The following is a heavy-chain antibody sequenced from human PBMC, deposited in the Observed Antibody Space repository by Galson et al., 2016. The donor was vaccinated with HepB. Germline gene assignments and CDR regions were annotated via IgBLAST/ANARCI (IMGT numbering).Heavy chain of an antibody. J-gene: IGHJ6*04. CDR3: ARVAADPSYYYGMDV. Sequence: TLSLTCTVYGGSISGDSYYWSWIRQPAGRGLEWIGRIYTSGITNYGPSLKSRVTISLDTSKNQFSLKVSSVTAADTAVYYCARVAADPSYYYGMDVWGKGTTVTVSS. CDR1: GGSISGDSYY. CDR2: IYTSGIT. D-gene: IGHD6-25*01. V-gene: IGHV4-61*02.